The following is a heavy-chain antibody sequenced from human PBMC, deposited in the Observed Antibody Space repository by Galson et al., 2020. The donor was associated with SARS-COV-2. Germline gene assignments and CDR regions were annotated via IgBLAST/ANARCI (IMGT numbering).Heavy chain of an antibody. J-gene: IGHJ2*01. CDR3: ARQGVNMIGLVSVPGWYFDL. Sequence: SETLSLTCTVSGYSVSTTNYWGWVRQPPGRGLEWIGSVYPSGTTYYNPSLKSRVTISVDTSKNQFSLRLDSVTAADTALYYCARQGVNMIGLVSVPGWYFDLWGRGTLGTVAS. CDR2: VYPSGTT. CDR1: GYSVSTTNY. V-gene: IGHV4-38-2*02. D-gene: IGHD3-22*01.